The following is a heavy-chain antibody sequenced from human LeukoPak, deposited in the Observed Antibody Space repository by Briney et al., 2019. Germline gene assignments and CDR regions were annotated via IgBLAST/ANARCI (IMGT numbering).Heavy chain of an antibody. Sequence: PGGSLRLSCAASGFTFDDYAMHRVRQAPGKGLEWVSGISWNSGSIGYADSVKGRFTISRDNAKNSLYLQMNSLRAEDTALYYCAKDRGGFGAHSSGWTGTFDYWGQGTLVTVSS. CDR1: GFTFDDYA. CDR2: ISWNSGSI. D-gene: IGHD6-19*01. CDR3: AKDRGGFGAHSSGWTGTFDY. J-gene: IGHJ4*02. V-gene: IGHV3-9*01.